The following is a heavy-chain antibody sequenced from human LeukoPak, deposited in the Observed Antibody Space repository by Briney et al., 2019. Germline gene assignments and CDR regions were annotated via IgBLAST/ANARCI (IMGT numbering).Heavy chain of an antibody. CDR3: ARLGLHCSSTSCRYKPYYYYGMDV. V-gene: IGHV4-39*01. Sequence: SETLSLTCTVSGGSISSSSYDWGWIRQPPGKGLEWIGSIYYSGSTYYNPSLKSRVTISVDTSKNQFSLKLSSVTAADTAVYYCARLGLHCSSTSCRYKPYYYYGMDVWGQGTTVTVSS. J-gene: IGHJ6*02. D-gene: IGHD2-2*01. CDR2: IYYSGST. CDR1: GGSISSSSYD.